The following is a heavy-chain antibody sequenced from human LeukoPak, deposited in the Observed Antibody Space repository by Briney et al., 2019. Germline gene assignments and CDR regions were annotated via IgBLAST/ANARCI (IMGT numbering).Heavy chain of an antibody. D-gene: IGHD6-13*01. CDR1: GFTFSSCA. J-gene: IGHJ4*02. CDR2: ISSSGSTI. Sequence: GGSLRLSCAASGFTFSSCAMSWVRQAPGKGLEWVSYISSSGSTIYYADSVKGRFTISRDNAKNSLYLQMNSLRAEDTAVYYCARDLTFGYSRSGGQGTLVTVSS. V-gene: IGHV3-48*04. CDR3: ARDLTFGYSRS.